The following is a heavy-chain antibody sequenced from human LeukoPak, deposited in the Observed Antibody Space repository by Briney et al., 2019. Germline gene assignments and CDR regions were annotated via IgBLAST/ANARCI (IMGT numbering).Heavy chain of an antibody. J-gene: IGHJ4*02. CDR1: GGTFSSYA. CDR2: IIPIFGTA. CDR3: ARLSYYDSSGYYRYYFDY. D-gene: IGHD3-22*01. Sequence: ASVKVSCKASGGTFSSYAISWVRQAPGQGLEWMGGIIPIFGTANYAQKFQGRVTITADESTSTAYMELSSLRSEDTAVYYCARLSYYDSSGYYRYYFDYWGQGTLVTVSS. V-gene: IGHV1-69*13.